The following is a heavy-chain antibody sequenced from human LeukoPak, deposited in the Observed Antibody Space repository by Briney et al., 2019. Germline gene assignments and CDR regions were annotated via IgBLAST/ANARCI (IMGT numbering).Heavy chain of an antibody. V-gene: IGHV3-21*01. CDR2: ISSSSSYI. CDR3: ARDPTQYLRYGHFDY. J-gene: IGHJ4*02. CDR1: EVSDYA. D-gene: IGHD5/OR15-5a*01. Sequence: GGSLRLSCTASEVSDYAVNWVRQAPGKGLEWVSSISSSSSYIYYADSVKGRFTISRDNAKNSLYLQMNSLRAEDTAVYYCARDPTQYLRYGHFDYWGQGTLVTVSS.